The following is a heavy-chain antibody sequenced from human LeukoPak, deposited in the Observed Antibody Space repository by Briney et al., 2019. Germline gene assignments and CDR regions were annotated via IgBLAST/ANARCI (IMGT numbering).Heavy chain of an antibody. CDR1: GFTVSSNY. J-gene: IGHJ4*02. D-gene: IGHD3-22*01. Sequence: GGSLRLSCAASGFTVSSNYMSWVRQAPGKGLEWVSVIYSGGSTYYADSVKGRFTISRDNSKNTLYLQMNSLRAEDTAVYYCARAAPTRTLIGSGADYWGQGTLVTVSS. CDR3: ARAAPTRTLIGSGADY. CDR2: IYSGGST. V-gene: IGHV3-53*01.